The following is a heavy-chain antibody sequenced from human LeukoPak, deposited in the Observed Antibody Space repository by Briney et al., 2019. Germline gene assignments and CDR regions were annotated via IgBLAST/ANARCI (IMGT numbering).Heavy chain of an antibody. CDR3: AREPNTFGGVIALDAFDI. V-gene: IGHV3-21*01. D-gene: IGHD3-16*02. Sequence: GGSLRLSCAASGFTFSSYSMNWVRQAPGKGLEWFSSISSSSSYIYYADSVKGRFTISRDNAKNSLYLQMNSLRAEDTAVYYCAREPNTFGGVIALDAFDIWGQGTMVTVSS. J-gene: IGHJ3*02. CDR2: ISSSSSYI. CDR1: GFTFSSYS.